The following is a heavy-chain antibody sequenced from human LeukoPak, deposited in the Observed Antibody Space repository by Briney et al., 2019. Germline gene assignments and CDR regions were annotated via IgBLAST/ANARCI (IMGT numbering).Heavy chain of an antibody. V-gene: IGHV1-2*02. Sequence: ASVKVSCKASGYTFTGYYMHWVRQAPGQGLEWMGWINPNSGGTNYAQKFQGRVTMTRDTSISTAYMELSRLRSDDTAVYYCARGYSSSSSYYYYMDVWSKGTTVTVSS. D-gene: IGHD6-6*01. CDR2: INPNSGGT. J-gene: IGHJ6*03. CDR1: GYTFTGYY. CDR3: ARGYSSSSSYYYYMDV.